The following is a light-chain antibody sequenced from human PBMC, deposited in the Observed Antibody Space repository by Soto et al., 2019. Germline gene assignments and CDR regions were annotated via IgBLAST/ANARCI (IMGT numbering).Light chain of an antibody. CDR3: QSYDSSRSGSGV. J-gene: IGLJ1*01. CDR2: GYS. CDR1: STNLAAGQD. Sequence: SVLPQPPSVSGSPGQSVPISFTGSSTNLAAGQDVPWYQQLPGTAPTLLIYGYSNRPSGVPDRFSGSKSGTSASLAITGLQADDEADYYCQSYDSSRSGSGVFGTGTKLTVL. V-gene: IGLV1-40*01.